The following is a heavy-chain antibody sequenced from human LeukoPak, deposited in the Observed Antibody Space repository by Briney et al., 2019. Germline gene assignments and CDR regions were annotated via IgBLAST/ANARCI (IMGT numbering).Heavy chain of an antibody. V-gene: IGHV1-69*05. CDR3: ARPSVSGYYYSFDY. CDR2: IIPIFGTA. D-gene: IGHD3-22*01. CDR1: GGTFSSYA. J-gene: IGHJ4*02. Sequence: SVQVSCKASGGTFSSYAIIWVRQAPGQGLEWMGGIIPIFGTANYAQKFQGRVTITTDESTSTAYMELSSLRSEDTAVYYCARPSVSGYYYSFDYWGQGTLVTVSS.